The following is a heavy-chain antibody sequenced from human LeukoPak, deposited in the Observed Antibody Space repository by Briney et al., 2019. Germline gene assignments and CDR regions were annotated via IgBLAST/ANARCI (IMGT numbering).Heavy chain of an antibody. Sequence: ASVKVSCTASGFTFTAYYMHWVRQAPGQSLEWMGWINPNSGGTNYAQKFQGRVTITRDTTVSTAYMELSRLRSDDTAVYYCARDRDTIFGVVSSFDYWGQGTLVTVSS. CDR1: GFTFTAYY. V-gene: IGHV1-2*02. D-gene: IGHD3-3*01. CDR2: INPNSGGT. J-gene: IGHJ4*02. CDR3: ARDRDTIFGVVSSFDY.